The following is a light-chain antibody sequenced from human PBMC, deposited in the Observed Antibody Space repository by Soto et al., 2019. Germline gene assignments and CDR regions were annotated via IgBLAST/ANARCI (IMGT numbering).Light chain of an antibody. CDR1: SSNNGAGYD. CDR2: GNS. J-gene: IGLJ1*01. CDR3: QSYDSSLSVLYV. Sequence: QPVLTQPPSVSGAPGQRVTISCTGSSSNNGAGYDVHWYQQLPGTAPKLLIYGNSNRPSGVPDRFSGSKSGTSASLAITGLQAEDEADYYCQSYDSSLSVLYVFGTGTKLTVL. V-gene: IGLV1-40*01.